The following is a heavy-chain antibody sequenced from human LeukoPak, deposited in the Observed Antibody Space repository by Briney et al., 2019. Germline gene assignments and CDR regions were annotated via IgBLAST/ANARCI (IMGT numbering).Heavy chain of an antibody. D-gene: IGHD4-17*01. CDR1: GGSFSGYY. Sequence: NPSETLSLTCAVYGGSFSGYYWSWIRQPPGKGLEWIGEINHSGSTNYNPSLKSRVTISVDTSKNQFSLKLSSVTAADTAVYYCARGRTVTTFRSGWFDPWGQGTLVTVSS. CDR2: INHSGST. J-gene: IGHJ5*02. V-gene: IGHV4-34*01. CDR3: ARGRTVTTFRSGWFDP.